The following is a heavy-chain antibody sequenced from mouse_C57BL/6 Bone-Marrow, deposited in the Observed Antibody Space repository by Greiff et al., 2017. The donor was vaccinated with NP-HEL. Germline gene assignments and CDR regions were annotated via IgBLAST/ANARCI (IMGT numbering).Heavy chain of an antibody. CDR1: GYTFTSYW. J-gene: IGHJ1*03. CDR2: IDPSDSYT. Sequence: QVQLKQSGAELVMPGASVKLSCKASGYTFTSYWMHWVKQRPGQGLEWIGEIDPSDSYTNYTQKFKGKSTLTVDKSSSTAYMQLSSLTSEDSAVYYCAREGEYFDVWGTGTTVTVSS. V-gene: IGHV1-69*01. CDR3: AREGEYFDV.